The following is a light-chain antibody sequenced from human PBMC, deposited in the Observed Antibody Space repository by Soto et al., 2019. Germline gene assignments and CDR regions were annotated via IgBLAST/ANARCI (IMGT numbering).Light chain of an antibody. CDR2: GAS. CDR3: LQHNSYPWT. V-gene: IGKV3-20*01. CDR1: QSVSSSY. J-gene: IGKJ1*01. Sequence: EIVLTQSPATLSLSPGERATLSCRASQSVSSSYLAWYQQKPGQAPRLLIYGASSRATGIPDRFSGSGSGTDFTLTISSLQPEDFATYYCLQHNSYPWTFGQGTKVDI.